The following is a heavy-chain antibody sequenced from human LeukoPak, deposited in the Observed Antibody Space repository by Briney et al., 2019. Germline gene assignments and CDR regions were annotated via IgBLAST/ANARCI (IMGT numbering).Heavy chain of an antibody. J-gene: IGHJ4*02. D-gene: IGHD5-18*01. CDR1: GHSIRSYY. CDR3: ARDGCIYGTDY. Sequence: ASETLSLTCTVWGHSIRSYYWSWIRHPPGKGLEWIGYIYYSGSNNYNPSLKSRVTISVDTSKNQFSLKLSSVTAADTAVYYWARDGCIYGTDYWGQGTLVTVSS. V-gene: IGHV4-59*01. CDR2: IYYSGSN.